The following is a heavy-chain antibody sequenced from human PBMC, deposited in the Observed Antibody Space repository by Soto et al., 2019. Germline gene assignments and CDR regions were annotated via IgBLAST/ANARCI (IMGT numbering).Heavy chain of an antibody. J-gene: IGHJ3*02. D-gene: IGHD2-15*01. CDR1: GFTFSSYG. CDR3: AKHRRGYCSSGSCLDAFDI. CDR2: ISHDESNK. Sequence: GGSLRLSCAASGFTFSSYGMHWVRQAPGKGLEWVAVISHDESNKYYADSVKGRFTISRDNSKNTLYLQMNSLRAEDTAVYYCAKHRRGYCSSGSCLDAFDIWGQGTMVTVSS. V-gene: IGHV3-30*18.